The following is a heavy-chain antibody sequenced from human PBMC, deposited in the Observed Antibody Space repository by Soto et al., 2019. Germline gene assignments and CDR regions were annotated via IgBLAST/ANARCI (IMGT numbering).Heavy chain of an antibody. CDR2: FDPDEAET. CDR1: GYTLNEVA. D-gene: IGHD4-17*01. Sequence: QVRLVQSGAEVKKPGASVKVSCKVSGYTLNEVAMHWVRQAPGKGLEWLGGFDPDEAETIYAQHFQGTLTMTEDTSTDTVYMELRSLRSEDTALYIRTTYHGDYDFDHWCQGTLVTVPS. V-gene: IGHV1-24*01. J-gene: IGHJ5*02. CDR3: TTYHGDYDFDH.